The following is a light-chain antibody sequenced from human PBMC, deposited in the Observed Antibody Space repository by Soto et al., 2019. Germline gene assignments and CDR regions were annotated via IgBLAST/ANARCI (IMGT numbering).Light chain of an antibody. CDR1: QNIVNY. V-gene: IGKV1-39*01. CDR3: QQSYSSSPT. Sequence: DIQITQSPCSLSASVGDRVTITCRASQNIVNYLNWYQQKPGKAPKLLIFAASSLQSGIPSRFSGSRSGPDFTLTISSLQPEDFATYYCQQSYSSSPTFGQGTKVDIK. J-gene: IGKJ1*01. CDR2: AAS.